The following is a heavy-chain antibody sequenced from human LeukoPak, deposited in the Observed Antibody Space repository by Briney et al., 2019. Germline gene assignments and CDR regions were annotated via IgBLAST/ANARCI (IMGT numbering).Heavy chain of an antibody. D-gene: IGHD3-22*01. J-gene: IGHJ5*02. Sequence: AGGSLRLSCAASGFTFTNYGMHWVRQAPGKGLEWVAFTGYDGSNKYYADSVKGRFTVSRDKPKNTLYLQMNSLRTEDTAVYYCAKGLYYKDRSGYPAWGQGTLVTISS. CDR2: TGYDGSNK. V-gene: IGHV3-30*02. CDR1: GFTFTNYG. CDR3: AKGLYYKDRSGYPA.